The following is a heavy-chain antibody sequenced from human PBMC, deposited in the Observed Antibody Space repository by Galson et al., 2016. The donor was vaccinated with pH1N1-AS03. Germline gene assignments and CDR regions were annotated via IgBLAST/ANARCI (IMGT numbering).Heavy chain of an antibody. D-gene: IGHD2-15*01. CDR1: EFSFSRFA. Sequence: SLRLSCAASEFSFSRFAMAWVRQAPGKGLEWVSSIIGSGENTWYAESAKGRFTISRDNSKNTLYLQPNSLRAEDTALYYCAKGSGYCSDATCYRFDRWGQGTPVTVSS. CDR2: IIGSGENT. J-gene: IGHJ4*02. V-gene: IGHV3-23*01. CDR3: AKGSGYCSDATCYRFDR.